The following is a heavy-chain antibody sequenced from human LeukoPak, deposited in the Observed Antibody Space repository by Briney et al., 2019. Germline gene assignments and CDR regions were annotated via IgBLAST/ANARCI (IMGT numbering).Heavy chain of an antibody. V-gene: IGHV3-11*04. Sequence: PGGSLRLSCEASGFTFSDPYMSWLRQAPGKGLECLSYISGSGTDINYADSVRGRFTISRDNAKNLLYLQMNDLRLEDTAVYYCARTARHLDYWGQGTLVTVSS. CDR3: ARTARHLDY. CDR2: ISGSGTDI. D-gene: IGHD5-18*01. J-gene: IGHJ4*02. CDR1: GFTFSDPY.